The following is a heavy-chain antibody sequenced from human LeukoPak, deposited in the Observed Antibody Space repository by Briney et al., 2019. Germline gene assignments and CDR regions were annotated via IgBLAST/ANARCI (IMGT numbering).Heavy chain of an antibody. CDR1: EFTFSSYG. Sequence: GGSLRLSCAASEFTFSSYGLHWVRQAPGKGLEWVAFIWYDGSKKCYADSVKGRFVISRDNSNNRLYLQMNSVRVEDTAMYYCAKDHCSGFPGCYYFDFWGRGTLVTVSS. J-gene: IGHJ2*01. D-gene: IGHD2-15*01. CDR2: IWYDGSKK. V-gene: IGHV3-30*02. CDR3: AKDHCSGFPGCYYFDF.